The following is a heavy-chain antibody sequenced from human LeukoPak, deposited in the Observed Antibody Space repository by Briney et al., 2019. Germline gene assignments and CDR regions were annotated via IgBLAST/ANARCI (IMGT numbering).Heavy chain of an antibody. Sequence: GGSLRLSCSASGFIFSNYWLTWVRQAPGKGLEWVANIKQDGSEKYYVDSVKGRFTISRDNAKKSLYLQMNSLRAEDTAVYLSSRDLFILQSWGQGTLVTVSS. V-gene: IGHV3-7*04. CDR1: GFIFSNYW. CDR3: SRDLFILQS. D-gene: IGHD2-21*01. CDR2: IKQDGSEK. J-gene: IGHJ5*02.